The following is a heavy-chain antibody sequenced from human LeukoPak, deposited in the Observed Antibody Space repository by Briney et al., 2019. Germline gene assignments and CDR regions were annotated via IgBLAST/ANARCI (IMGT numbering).Heavy chain of an antibody. CDR3: ARAAWYRFDS. CDR2: ISYTGST. J-gene: IGHJ4*02. V-gene: IGHV4-30-4*01. D-gene: IGHD2-15*01. Sequence: SETLSLTCTVAGGSISSSGYYWDWMRQPQGKGLEWIVYISYTGSTYDNPSLKSRVTISIDTSKNQFSLKLSSVTAADTAVYSCARAAWYRFDSWGQGTLVSVSS. CDR1: GGSISSSGYY.